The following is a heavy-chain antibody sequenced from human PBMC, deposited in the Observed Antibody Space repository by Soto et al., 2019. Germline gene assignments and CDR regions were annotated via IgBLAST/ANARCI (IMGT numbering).Heavy chain of an antibody. V-gene: IGHV3-48*02. CDR1: GSTFSGYS. J-gene: IGHJ4*02. CDR2: ISSGSKTI. Sequence: GGSLRLSCAASGSTFSGYSVNWVRQAPGKGLEWVSYISSGSKTIYYAESVKGRFTVSRDNARNSQYLQINSLRDEDTAVYYCAREDILGVRSFDYWGQGTLVTVSS. CDR3: AREDILGVRSFDY. D-gene: IGHD3-9*01.